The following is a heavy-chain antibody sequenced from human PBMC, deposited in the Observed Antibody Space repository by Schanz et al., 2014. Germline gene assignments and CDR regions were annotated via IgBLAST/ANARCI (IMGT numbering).Heavy chain of an antibody. CDR3: VSVYDSSGYVSFNY. CDR1: GFNSDDYA. Sequence: EVQLVESGGGLVQPGGSLRLSCTASGFNSDDYAMHWVRQAPGKGLEWVSNIPWNGAAIGYAGSVRGRFTISRDSAKNSLYLQMNSLRPEDTALYYCVSVYDSSGYVSFNYWGQGTLVTVSS. CDR2: IPWNGAAI. D-gene: IGHD3-22*01. V-gene: IGHV3-9*02. J-gene: IGHJ4*02.